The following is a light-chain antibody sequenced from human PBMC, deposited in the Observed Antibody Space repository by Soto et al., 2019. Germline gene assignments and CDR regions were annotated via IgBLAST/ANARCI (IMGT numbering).Light chain of an antibody. J-gene: IGKJ1*01. CDR3: QHYDCSPRT. CDR2: DAS. V-gene: IGKV3-20*01. Sequence: DIVLTQSPCTLSVSPGERATLSCTASQSLRSNFLAWYQQKPGQAPRLLIYDASSRAAVIPDRFSGSGSGTDFTLTIPRLEPEDFAVYHCQHYDCSPRTFGQGTKVEIK. CDR1: QSLRSNF.